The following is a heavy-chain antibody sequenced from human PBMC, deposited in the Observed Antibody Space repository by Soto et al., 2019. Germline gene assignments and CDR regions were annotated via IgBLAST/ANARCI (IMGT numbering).Heavy chain of an antibody. CDR1: GYTFSSYD. D-gene: IGHD3-10*01. Sequence: QVQLVQSGAEVKKPGASVKVSCKASGYTFSSYDFNWVRQATGQGLEWMGWMNANSGNTGYAQKFQGRVTMTRNTSIRTAYMELSSLKSEDTAVYYCATANYGSESYYQRGGWFDRWGQGTLVTVSS. J-gene: IGHJ5*02. V-gene: IGHV1-8*01. CDR3: ATANYGSESYYQRGGWFDR. CDR2: MNANSGNT.